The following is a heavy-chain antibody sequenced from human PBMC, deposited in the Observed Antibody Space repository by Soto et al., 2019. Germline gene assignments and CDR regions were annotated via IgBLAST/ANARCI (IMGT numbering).Heavy chain of an antibody. V-gene: IGHV4-59*08. J-gene: IGHJ4*02. CDR2: IYYSGSA. Sequence: SETLSLTCAVSGGSMKTYYWTWIRQPPGKRLEWIGEIYYSGSADVNPSLKSRVTISVDTSTNQFSLKLTSVTAADTAVYYCARLWYSSSCYYLDYWGQGTLVTVSS. CDR1: GGSMKTYY. D-gene: IGHD6-13*01. CDR3: ARLWYSSSCYYLDY.